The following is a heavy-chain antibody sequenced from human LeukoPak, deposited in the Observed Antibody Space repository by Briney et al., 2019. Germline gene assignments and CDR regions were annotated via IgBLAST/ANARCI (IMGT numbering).Heavy chain of an antibody. CDR3: ATSPYYGDYDY. CDR1: GFTFSSYE. D-gene: IGHD4-17*01. Sequence: GGSLRLSCAASGFTFSSYEMNWVRQAPGKGLEWVSYISSSGSTIYYADSVKGRFTISRDNAKNSLYLQMNSLRAEDTAVYYCATSPYYGDYDYWGQGTLVTVSS. CDR2: ISSSGSTI. J-gene: IGHJ4*02. V-gene: IGHV3-48*03.